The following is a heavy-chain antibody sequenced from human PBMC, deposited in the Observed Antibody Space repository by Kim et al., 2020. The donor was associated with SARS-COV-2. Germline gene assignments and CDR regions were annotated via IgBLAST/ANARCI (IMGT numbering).Heavy chain of an antibody. D-gene: IGHD5-18*01. CDR3: TACGYSYGLEYYYYGMDV. CDR1: GFTFSNAW. J-gene: IGHJ6*02. V-gene: IGHV3-15*01. CDR2: IKSKTDGGTT. Sequence: GGSLRLSCAASGFTFSNAWMSWVRQAPGKGLEWVGRIKSKTDGGTTDYAAPVKGRFTISRDDSKNTLYLQMNSLKTEDTAVYYCTACGYSYGLEYYYYGMDVWGQGTTVTVSS.